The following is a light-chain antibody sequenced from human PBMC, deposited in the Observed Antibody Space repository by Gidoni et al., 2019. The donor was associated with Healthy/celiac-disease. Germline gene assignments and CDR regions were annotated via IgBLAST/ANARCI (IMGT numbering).Light chain of an antibody. Sequence: QSALTQPPSASGSPGPSVTISCTGTSSDVGGYNYVSWYPQHPGKAPKLMIYEVSKRPSGVPDRFSGSKSGNTASLTVSGLQAEDEADYYCSSYAGSNNVVFCGGTKLTVL. CDR3: SSYAGSNNVV. CDR1: SSDVGGYNY. V-gene: IGLV2-8*01. CDR2: EVS. J-gene: IGLJ2*01.